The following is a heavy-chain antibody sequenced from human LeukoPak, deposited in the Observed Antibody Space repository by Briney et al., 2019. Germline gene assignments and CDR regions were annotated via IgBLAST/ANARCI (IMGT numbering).Heavy chain of an antibody. CDR1: GGSISSGSYY. D-gene: IGHD3-3*01. J-gene: IGHJ4*02. V-gene: IGHV4-61*02. Sequence: SETLSLTCTVSGGSISSGSYYWSWIRQPAGKGLEWIGRIYTSGSTNYNPSLKSRVTMSVDTSKNQFSLKLSSVTAADTAVYYCARLRPLARRGGSYYDFWSGYSVLDYWGQGTLVTVSS. CDR2: IYTSGST. CDR3: ARLRPLARRGGSYYDFWSGYSVLDY.